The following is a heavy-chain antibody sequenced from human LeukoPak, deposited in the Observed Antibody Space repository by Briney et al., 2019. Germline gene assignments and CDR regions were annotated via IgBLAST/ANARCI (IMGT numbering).Heavy chain of an antibody. D-gene: IGHD3-3*01. CDR3: ARRRYDFWSGYQTDFFDY. CDR2: SYYSGST. Sequence: SETLSLTCTVSGGSISSSSYYWGWIRQPPGKGLEWIGSSYYSGSTYYNPSLKSRVTISVDTSKNQFSLKLSSVTAADTAVYYCARRRYDFWSGYQTDFFDYWGQGTLVTVSS. J-gene: IGHJ4*02. CDR1: GGSISSSSYY. V-gene: IGHV4-39*01.